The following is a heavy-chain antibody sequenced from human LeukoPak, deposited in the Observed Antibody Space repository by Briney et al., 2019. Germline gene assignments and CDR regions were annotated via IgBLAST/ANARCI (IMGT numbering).Heavy chain of an antibody. D-gene: IGHD2-21*02. Sequence: SETLSLTCTVSGGSISDYYWSWIRPTPRKGLEWIAHIHTRGGTNYNPSLKSRVVVSVDTSKNQFSLKLSSVTAAETAIYYCARHVKIAGDTCYRWFGPWGQGTLVTVSS. CDR1: GGSISDYY. V-gene: IGHV4-4*09. J-gene: IGHJ5*02. CDR3: ARHVKIAGDTCYRWFGP. CDR2: IHTRGGT.